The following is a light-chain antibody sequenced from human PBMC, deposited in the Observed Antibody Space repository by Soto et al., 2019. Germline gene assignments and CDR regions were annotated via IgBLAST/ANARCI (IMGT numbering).Light chain of an antibody. Sequence: QSALTQPASVSGSPGQSITIACTGTSSDVGGYKYVSWYQQLPGKAPKLMIYEVSNRPSGVSNRFSGSKSGNTASLTISGLQAGDEADYYCSSYASSSILVFGGGTKLTVL. CDR2: EVS. V-gene: IGLV2-14*01. CDR3: SSYASSSILV. J-gene: IGLJ2*01. CDR1: SSDVGGYKY.